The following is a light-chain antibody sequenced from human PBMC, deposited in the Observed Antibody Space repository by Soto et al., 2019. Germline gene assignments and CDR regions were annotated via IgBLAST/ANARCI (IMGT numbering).Light chain of an antibody. CDR3: QQYKNWHPCT. CDR1: QSVSRN. CDR2: GSS. V-gene: IGKV3-15*01. J-gene: IGKJ1*01. Sequence: DILLTQATSTLSWSPGERVTLSCTASQSVSRNLAWYQQKTGQAARILIYGSSTRASGIPPRFIGSGSCTQLTLPTSILQSQDFSAYYCQQYKNWHPCTCGQGTKV.